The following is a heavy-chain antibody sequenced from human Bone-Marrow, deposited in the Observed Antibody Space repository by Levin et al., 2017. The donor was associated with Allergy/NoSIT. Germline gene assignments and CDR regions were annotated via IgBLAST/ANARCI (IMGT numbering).Heavy chain of an antibody. CDR2: IKQDGSEK. J-gene: IGHJ4*02. D-gene: IGHD2-2*01. CDR1: GFTFSSYW. V-gene: IGHV3-7*03. Sequence: GESLKISCAASGFTFSSYWMSWVRQAPGKGLEWVANIKQDGSEKYYVDSVKGRFTISRDNAKNSLYLQMNSLRAEDTAVYYCARALPKGYIVVVPAAMLYFDYWGQGTLVTVSS. CDR3: ARALPKGYIVVVPAAMLYFDY.